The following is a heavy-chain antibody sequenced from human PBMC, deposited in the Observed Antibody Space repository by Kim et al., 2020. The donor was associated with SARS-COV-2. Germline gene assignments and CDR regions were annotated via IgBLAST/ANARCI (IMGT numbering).Heavy chain of an antibody. J-gene: IGHJ3*02. CDR2: IYYSGST. Sequence: SETLSLTCTVSGASISTYYWSWIRQPPGKGLEWIGNIYYSGSTNYNPSLKSRVTISVDTSKNQFSLKLSSVTAADTAVYYCARQAGYRYAFDIWGQGTMVTVSS. CDR3: ARQAGYRYAFDI. CDR1: GASISTYY. V-gene: IGHV4-59*08. D-gene: IGHD3-9*01.